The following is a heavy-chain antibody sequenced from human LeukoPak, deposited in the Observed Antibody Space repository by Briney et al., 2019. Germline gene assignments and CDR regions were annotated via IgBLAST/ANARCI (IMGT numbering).Heavy chain of an antibody. D-gene: IGHD1-14*01. CDR1: GASIRSYH. J-gene: IGHJ4*02. Sequence: TSETLSLTCTVSGASIRSYHWSWIRQPAGKGLEWVGRFQTNGSTNSHPSLKSRVAMSVDASNNQFALRLSSVTAADTAVYYWGSSEVGRTTSGTHDFWGQGTLVTVSA. V-gene: IGHV4-4*07. CDR3: GSSEVGRTTSGTHDF. CDR2: FQTNGST.